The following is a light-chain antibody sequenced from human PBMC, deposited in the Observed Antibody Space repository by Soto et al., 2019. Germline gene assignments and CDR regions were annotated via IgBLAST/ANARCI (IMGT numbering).Light chain of an antibody. CDR3: NSYAGSNNFYV. CDR2: DVS. CDR1: SSDVGSYNY. J-gene: IGLJ1*01. Sequence: QSALTQPASVSGSPGQSITISCTGTSSDVGSYNYVSWYQQHPGQAPRLMIYDVSKRPSGVPDRFSGSKSGNTASLTVSGLQAEDEADYYCNSYAGSNNFYVFGTGTKVTVL. V-gene: IGLV2-8*01.